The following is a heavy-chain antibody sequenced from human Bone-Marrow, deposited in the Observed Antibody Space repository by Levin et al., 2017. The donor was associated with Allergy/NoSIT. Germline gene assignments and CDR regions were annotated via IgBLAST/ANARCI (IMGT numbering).Heavy chain of an antibody. Sequence: GESLKISCAASGFRFNDYAMSWVRQAPGKGLEWVSAISGSGGPTYYADSVKGRFTLSRDNSKNTLYLQMNSLGAEDTAVYFCAKDRGKGAASRPTSWGQGTLVTVSS. CDR3: AKDRGKGAASRPTS. CDR1: GFRFNDYA. J-gene: IGHJ5*02. D-gene: IGHD6-13*01. V-gene: IGHV3-23*01. CDR2: ISGSGGPT.